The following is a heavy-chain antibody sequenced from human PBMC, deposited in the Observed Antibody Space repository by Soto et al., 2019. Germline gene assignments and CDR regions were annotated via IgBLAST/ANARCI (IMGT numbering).Heavy chain of an antibody. CDR1: GGSFSGYY. J-gene: IGHJ6*02. D-gene: IGHD3-9*01. CDR3: ARGRHILTGYYRRGNYYYGMDV. Sequence: SETLSLTCAVHGGSFSGYYWSWIRQPPGKGLEWIGEINHSGSTNYNPSLKSRVTISVDTSKNQFSLKLSSVTAADTAVYYCARGRHILTGYYRRGNYYYGMDVWGQGTTVTVS. CDR2: INHSGST. V-gene: IGHV4-34*01.